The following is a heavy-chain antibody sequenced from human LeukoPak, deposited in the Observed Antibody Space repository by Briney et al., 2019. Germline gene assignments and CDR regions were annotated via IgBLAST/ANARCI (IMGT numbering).Heavy chain of an antibody. CDR3: AVCRNWPTFDY. CDR2: ISGSGGTI. Sequence: GGSLRLSCAASGFTFSGCGMHWVRQAPGKGLEWVSAISGSGGTIYYAVSVKGRFTISRDNSRNTLYLQMNSLRAEDTAVYYCAVCRNWPTFDYWGQGTLVTVSS. J-gene: IGHJ4*02. D-gene: IGHD1-20*01. V-gene: IGHV3-23*01. CDR1: GFTFSGCG.